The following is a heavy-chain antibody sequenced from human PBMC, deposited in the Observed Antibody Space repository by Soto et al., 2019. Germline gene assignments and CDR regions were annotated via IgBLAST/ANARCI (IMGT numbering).Heavy chain of an antibody. CDR3: WGAGPGG. Sequence: EVHLVESGGGLVQPGGSLRLSCAASGFTFSNYWMNWVRQAPGKGLEWVANIKRDGSEKYYVDSVKGRFTISRDNAKNSLALQMNSLGAEDTGVYYWWGAGPGGWGQGTLVTVSS. V-gene: IGHV3-7*03. J-gene: IGHJ4*02. CDR1: GFTFSNYW. CDR2: IKRDGSEK. D-gene: IGHD3-16*01.